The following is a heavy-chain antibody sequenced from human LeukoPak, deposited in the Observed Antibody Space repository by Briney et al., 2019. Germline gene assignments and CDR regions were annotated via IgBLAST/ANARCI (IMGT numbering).Heavy chain of an antibody. Sequence: SETLSLTCTVSGGSISSYYWSWIRQPPGKGLEWIGYIYYGGSTNYNPSLKSRVTISVDRSKNQFSLKLSSVTTADTAVYYCARVSDYGDYYPDYWGQGTLVTVSS. CDR1: GGSISSYY. CDR3: ARVSDYGDYYPDY. D-gene: IGHD4-17*01. J-gene: IGHJ4*02. V-gene: IGHV4-59*01. CDR2: IYYGGST.